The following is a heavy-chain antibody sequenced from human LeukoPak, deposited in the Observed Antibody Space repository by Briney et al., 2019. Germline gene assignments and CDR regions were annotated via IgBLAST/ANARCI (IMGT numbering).Heavy chain of an antibody. CDR3: ARTYCSSTSCFWFDY. Sequence: GGSLRLSCAASGFTFSSYSMNWVRQAPGKGLEWVSSISSSSSYRYYADSVKGRFTISRDNAKNSLYLQMNSLRAEDTAVYYCARTYCSSTSCFWFDYWGQGTLVTVS. CDR2: ISSSSSYR. J-gene: IGHJ4*02. V-gene: IGHV3-21*01. D-gene: IGHD2-2*01. CDR1: GFTFSSYS.